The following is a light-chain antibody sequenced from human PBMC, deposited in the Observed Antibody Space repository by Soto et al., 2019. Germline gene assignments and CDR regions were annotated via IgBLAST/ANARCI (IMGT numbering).Light chain of an antibody. J-gene: IGLJ1*01. V-gene: IGLV1-40*01. CDR2: ANS. CDR3: QAYDSSLSGYV. CDR1: SSNIGAGYN. Sequence: QSVLTQPPSVSGAPGQRVTISCTGSSSNIGAGYNVHWYQQLPGTAPKLLIYANSNRPSGVPDRFSGSKSGTSASLAITGLQPEDEADYYCQAYDSSLSGYVFGTATKVTVL.